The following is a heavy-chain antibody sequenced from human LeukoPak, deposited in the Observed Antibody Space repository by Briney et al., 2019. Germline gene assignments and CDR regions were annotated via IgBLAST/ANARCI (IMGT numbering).Heavy chain of an antibody. Sequence: GGSLRLSCAASGFTFSSYGMSWVRQAPGKGLEWVSAISTGGGSTYYADSVKGRFTISRDNAKNSIYVQMKSLRAEDTAVYYCARARGSSWSTDAFDIWGQGTMVTVSS. CDR1: GFTFSSYG. CDR2: ISTGGGST. CDR3: ARARGSSWSTDAFDI. V-gene: IGHV3-23*01. D-gene: IGHD6-13*01. J-gene: IGHJ3*02.